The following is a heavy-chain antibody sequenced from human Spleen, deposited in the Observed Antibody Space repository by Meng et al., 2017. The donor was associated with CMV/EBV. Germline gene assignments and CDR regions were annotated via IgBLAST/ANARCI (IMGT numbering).Heavy chain of an antibody. V-gene: IGHV4-39*01. CDR3: ARVIVVVPAAIGYYFDY. J-gene: IGHJ4*02. CDR2: IYYSGGT. CDR1: GGSISSINYY. D-gene: IGHD2-2*02. Sequence: SETLSLTCTVSGGSISSINYYWGWIRQPPGKGLEWIGYIYYSGGTYYNPSLKSRVTISVDTSKNQFSLKLSSVTAADTAVYYCARVIVVVPAAIGYYFDYWGQGTLVTVSS.